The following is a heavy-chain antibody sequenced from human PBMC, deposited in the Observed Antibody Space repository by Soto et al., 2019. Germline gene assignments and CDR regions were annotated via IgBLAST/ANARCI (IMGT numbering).Heavy chain of an antibody. CDR2: IKQDGSEK. CDR1: GFTFSSYW. Sequence: EVQLVESGGGLVQPGGSLRLSCAASGFTFSSYWMSWVRQAPGKGLEWVANIKQDGSEKYYVDSVKGRFTISRDNAKNSLYLQMNSLRAEDTAVYYCARDYGDYEIYYYYYYYMDVWGKGTTVTVSS. J-gene: IGHJ6*03. V-gene: IGHV3-7*01. CDR3: ARDYGDYEIYYYYYYYMDV. D-gene: IGHD4-17*01.